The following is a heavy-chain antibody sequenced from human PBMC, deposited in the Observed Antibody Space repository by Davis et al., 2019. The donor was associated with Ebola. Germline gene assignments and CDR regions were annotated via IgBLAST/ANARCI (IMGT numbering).Heavy chain of an antibody. V-gene: IGHV1-8*01. D-gene: IGHD1-1*01. CDR2: MNLNSGDT. J-gene: IGHJ6*02. Sequence: AASVKVSCKASGYTFSNYAINWVRQATGQGLEWMGWMNLNSGDTGYAQKFQGRVTMTRNTSISTAYMELSSLRSEDTAVYYCAREGTGDGFIYYYGMDVWGQGTTVTVSS. CDR3: AREGTGDGFIYYYGMDV. CDR1: GYTFSNYA.